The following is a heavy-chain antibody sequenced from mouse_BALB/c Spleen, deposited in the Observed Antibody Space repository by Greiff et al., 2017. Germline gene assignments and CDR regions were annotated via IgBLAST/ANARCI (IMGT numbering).Heavy chain of an antibody. CDR2: ISSGGST. J-gene: IGHJ4*01. D-gene: IGHD2-2*01. CDR1: GFTFSSYA. CDR3: ARGHGYLMDY. Sequence: EVMLVESGGGLVKPGGSLKLSCAASGFTFSSYAMSWVRQTPEKRLEWVASISSGGSTYYPDSVKGRFTISRDNARNILYLQMSSLRSEDTAMYYCARGHGYLMDYWGQGTSVTVSS. V-gene: IGHV5-6-5*01.